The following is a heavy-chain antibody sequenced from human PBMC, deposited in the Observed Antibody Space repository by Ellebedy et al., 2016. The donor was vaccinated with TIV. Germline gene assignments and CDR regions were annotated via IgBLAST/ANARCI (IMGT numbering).Heavy chain of an antibody. CDR2: ISSNGRHI. CDR1: GFIFSTYT. D-gene: IGHD2-15*01. CDR3: AREFDIGQPSAFDY. J-gene: IGHJ4*02. Sequence: GESLKISCAASGFIFSTYTMNWVRQAPGKGLEWVSSISSNGRHIYYADSVRARFAISRDNAGGSLWRQMTSLRAEDTALYYCAREFDIGQPSAFDYWGQGILVTVSS. V-gene: IGHV3-21*01.